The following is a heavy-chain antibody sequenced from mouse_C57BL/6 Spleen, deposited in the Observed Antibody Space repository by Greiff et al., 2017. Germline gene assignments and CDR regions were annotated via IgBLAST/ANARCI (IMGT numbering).Heavy chain of an antibody. CDR3: ARGSYYDGSSYWYFDV. J-gene: IGHJ1*03. V-gene: IGHV1-61*01. Sequence: VQLQQPGAELVRPGSSVKLSCKASGYTFTSYWMDWVKQRPGQGLEWIGNIYPSDSETHYNQKFKDKATLTVDKSSSTAYMQLSSLTSEDSAVYYCARGSYYDGSSYWYFDVWGTGTTVTVSS. D-gene: IGHD1-1*01. CDR1: GYTFTSYW. CDR2: IYPSDSET.